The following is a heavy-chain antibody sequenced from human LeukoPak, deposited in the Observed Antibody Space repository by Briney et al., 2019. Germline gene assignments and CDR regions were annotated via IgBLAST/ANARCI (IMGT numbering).Heavy chain of an antibody. Sequence: PGGSLRLSCAASGFTFSSYGMHWVRQAPGKGLEWVADISYDGSNKYYADSVKGRFTISRDNSKNTLYLQMNSLRAEDTAVYYCAKVLTQYGSGSYPFDYWGQGTLVTVSS. J-gene: IGHJ4*02. CDR1: GFTFSSYG. V-gene: IGHV3-30*18. D-gene: IGHD3-10*01. CDR2: ISYDGSNK. CDR3: AKVLTQYGSGSYPFDY.